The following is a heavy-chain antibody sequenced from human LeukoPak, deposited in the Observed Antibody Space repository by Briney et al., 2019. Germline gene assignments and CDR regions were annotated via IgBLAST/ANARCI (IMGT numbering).Heavy chain of an antibody. V-gene: IGHV1-18*01. CDR3: ARDHDSSGYYPAAAFDI. J-gene: IGHJ3*02. Sequence: ASVKVSCKASGYTFTSYGISWVRQAPGQGLEWMGWISAYNGNTNYAQKLQGRVTMTTDTSTSTAYMELRSLRSDDTAVYYCARDHDSSGYYPAAAFDIWGQGTMVTVSS. CDR1: GYTFTSYG. CDR2: ISAYNGNT. D-gene: IGHD3-22*01.